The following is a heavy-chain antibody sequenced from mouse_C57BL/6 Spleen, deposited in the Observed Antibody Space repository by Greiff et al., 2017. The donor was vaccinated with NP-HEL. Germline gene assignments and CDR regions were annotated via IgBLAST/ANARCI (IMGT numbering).Heavy chain of an antibody. CDR2: ISDGGSYT. J-gene: IGHJ4*01. CDR3: ASSTVGAMDY. D-gene: IGHD1-1*01. V-gene: IGHV5-4*03. CDR1: GFTFSSYA. Sequence: EVKLVESGGGLVKPGGSLKLSCAASGFTFSSYAMSWVRQTPEKRLEWVATISDGGSYTYYPDNVKGRFTISRDNAKNNLYLQMSHLKSEDTAMYYCASSTVGAMDYWGQGTSVTVSS.